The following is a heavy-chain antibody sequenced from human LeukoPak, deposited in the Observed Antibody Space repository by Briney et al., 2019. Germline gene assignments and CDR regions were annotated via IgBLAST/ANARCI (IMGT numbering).Heavy chain of an antibody. J-gene: IGHJ4*02. CDR3: ARAENSSGYYGDY. Sequence: PGGSLRLSCAASGFTFSSCSMNWVRQAPGKGLEWVSSISSSSSYIYYADSVKGRFTISRDNAKNSLYLQMNSLRAEDTAVYYCARAENSSGYYGDYWGQGTLVTVSS. CDR2: ISSSSSYI. D-gene: IGHD3-22*01. CDR1: GFTFSSCS. V-gene: IGHV3-21*01.